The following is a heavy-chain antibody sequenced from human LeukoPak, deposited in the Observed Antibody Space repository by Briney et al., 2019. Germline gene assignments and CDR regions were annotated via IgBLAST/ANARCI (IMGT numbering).Heavy chain of an antibody. D-gene: IGHD3-22*01. J-gene: IGHJ4*02. CDR3: ARAGGIPARYYYDSSGYSRFRYFDY. V-gene: IGHV4-34*01. Sequence: GSLRLSCAASGFTFTTYWMTWVRQPPGKGLEWIGEINHSGSTNYNPSLKSRVTISVDTSKNQFSLKLSSVTAADTAVYYCARAGGIPARYYYDSSGYSRFRYFDYWGQGTLVTVSS. CDR2: INHSGST. CDR1: GFTFTTYW.